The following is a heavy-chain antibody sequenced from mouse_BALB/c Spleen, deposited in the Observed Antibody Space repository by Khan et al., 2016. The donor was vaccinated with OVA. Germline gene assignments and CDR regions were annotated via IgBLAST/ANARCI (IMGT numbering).Heavy chain of an antibody. Sequence: EVQPQESGPGLVKPSQSLSLTCTVTGYSITRDYAWNWIRQFPGNKLEWMGYITNSGSTNYNPSLKSRISITRDTSKNQFFLQLNSVTTEDTATYYCASELGRYYAMDYWGQGTSVTVSS. CDR3: ASELGRYYAMDY. D-gene: IGHD4-1*01. CDR1: GYSITRDYA. J-gene: IGHJ4*01. V-gene: IGHV3-2*02. CDR2: ITNSGST.